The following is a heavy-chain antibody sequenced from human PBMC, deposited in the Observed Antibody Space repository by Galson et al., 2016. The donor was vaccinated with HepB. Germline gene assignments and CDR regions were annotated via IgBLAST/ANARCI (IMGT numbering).Heavy chain of an antibody. J-gene: IGHJ4*02. CDR3: AKGRGSCSGSSCPLDSH. Sequence: SLRLSCAASGFTFSNYGMHWVRQAPGKGLEWVAVISYDGSNKYYGDSVKGRFTISRDNSENTLYLQMNSLRLDDTAMFFCAKGRGSCSGSSCPLDSHWGQGTQVTVSS. D-gene: IGHD2-15*01. CDR1: GFTFSNYG. V-gene: IGHV3-30*18. CDR2: ISYDGSNK.